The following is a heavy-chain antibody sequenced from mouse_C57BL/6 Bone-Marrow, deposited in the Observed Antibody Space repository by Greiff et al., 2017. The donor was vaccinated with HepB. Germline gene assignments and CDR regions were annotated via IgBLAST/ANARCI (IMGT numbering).Heavy chain of an antibody. J-gene: IGHJ2*01. D-gene: IGHD2-12*01. V-gene: IGHV14-4*01. CDR3: TTPLTPYFDY. CDR1: GFNIKDDY. CDR2: IDPENGDT. Sequence: EVQLQQSGAELVRPGASVKLSCTASGFNIKDDYMHWVKQRPEQGLEWIGWIDPENGDTEYASKFQGKATITADTSSNTAYLQLSSLTSEDTAVYYCTTPLTPYFDYWGKGTTLTVSS.